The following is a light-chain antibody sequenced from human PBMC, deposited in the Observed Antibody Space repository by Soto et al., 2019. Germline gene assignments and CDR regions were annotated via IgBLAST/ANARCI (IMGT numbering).Light chain of an antibody. CDR2: EVS. Sequence: QSVLTQPASVSGSPGRSITISCTGTSSDVGGYNYVSWYQQHPGKVPKLMIYEVSNRPSGVSYRFSGSKSGNTASLTISGLQAEDEADYYCSSHTSTNTRVFGTGTKVTVL. CDR1: SSDVGGYNY. CDR3: SSHTSTNTRV. V-gene: IGLV2-14*01. J-gene: IGLJ1*01.